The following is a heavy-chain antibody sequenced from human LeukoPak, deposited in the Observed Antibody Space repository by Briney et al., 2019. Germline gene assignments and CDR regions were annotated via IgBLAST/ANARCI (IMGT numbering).Heavy chain of an antibody. CDR1: GFTFSSYE. J-gene: IGHJ4*02. D-gene: IGHD3-16*01. CDR2: ISRSGSTI. V-gene: IGHV3-48*03. CDR3: ARRSEELGASFDY. Sequence: PAGTLRLSCAASGFTFSSYEMNWVRQGPGKGLEWVSYISRSGSTICDADSVKGRFTISRDNAKNSLYLQMNSLRAEDTAVYYCARRSEELGASFDYWGQGTLVTVSS.